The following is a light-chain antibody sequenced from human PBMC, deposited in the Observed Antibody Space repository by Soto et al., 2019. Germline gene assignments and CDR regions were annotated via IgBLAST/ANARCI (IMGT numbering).Light chain of an antibody. CDR2: GAS. V-gene: IGKV3-20*01. J-gene: IGKJ4*01. Sequence: EIVLTQSPGTLSLSPGERATLSCGASQSVSSSYLAWYQQKPGHAPRLLIYGASGRATGIPDRFSVSGSGTDFTLTISRLEPEDFAVYYCQQFGRSPLTFGGGTKVEIK. CDR1: QSVSSSY. CDR3: QQFGRSPLT.